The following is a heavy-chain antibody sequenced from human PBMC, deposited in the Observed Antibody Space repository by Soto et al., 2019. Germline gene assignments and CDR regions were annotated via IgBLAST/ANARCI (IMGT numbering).Heavy chain of an antibody. CDR3: ARVSRIAAAGPASYYFDY. J-gene: IGHJ4*02. CDR2: ISYDGSNK. CDR1: GFTFSSYA. D-gene: IGHD6-13*01. V-gene: IGHV3-30-3*01. Sequence: QVQLVESGGGVVQPGRSLRLSCAASGFTFSSYAMHWVRQAPGKGLEWVAVISYDGSNKYYADSVKGRFTISRDNSKNTLYLQMNSLRAEDTAVYHCARVSRIAAAGPASYYFDYWGQGTLVTVSS.